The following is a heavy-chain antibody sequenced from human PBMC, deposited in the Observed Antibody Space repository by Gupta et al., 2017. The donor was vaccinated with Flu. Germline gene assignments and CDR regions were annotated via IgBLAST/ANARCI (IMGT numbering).Heavy chain of an antibody. Sequence: QVQLVEAGGELVKPGGSLRLSCAASGFTFSDYYMTWIRQAPGKELQWVSDISTSSSYTNYADSVRGRFTISRDNAKNSLYLEMNSRGAGDTAIYYCARRLRYSYGFDSWGQGTLVTVSS. J-gene: IGHJ4*02. V-gene: IGHV3-11*05. CDR3: ARRLRYSYGFDS. CDR2: ISTSSSYT. CDR1: GFTFSDYY. D-gene: IGHD5-18*01.